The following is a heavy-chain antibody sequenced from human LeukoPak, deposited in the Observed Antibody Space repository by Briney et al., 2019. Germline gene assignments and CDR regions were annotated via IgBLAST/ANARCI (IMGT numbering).Heavy chain of an antibody. CDR3: VSFYETY. V-gene: IGHV3-7*01. D-gene: IGHD2/OR15-2a*01. Sequence: GGSLRLSCAVSGFTFSGFWMSWSRQAPGKGLEWVASINSDGSEGYYADVVKGRFTISKDNAKNTVYLQMNSLRAEDTAVYYCVSFYETYWGRGTLVTVSS. CDR2: INSDGSEG. J-gene: IGHJ4*02. CDR1: GFTFSGFW.